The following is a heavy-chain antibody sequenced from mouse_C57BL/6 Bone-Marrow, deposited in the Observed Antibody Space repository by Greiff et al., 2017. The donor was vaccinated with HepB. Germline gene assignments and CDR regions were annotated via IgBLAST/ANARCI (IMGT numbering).Heavy chain of an antibody. CDR2: ISSGGSYT. CDR1: GFTFSSYG. CDR3: ARPRDGYYTYVDI. J-gene: IGHJ1*03. V-gene: IGHV5-6*01. D-gene: IGHD2-3*01. Sequence: EVKVVESGGDLVKPGGSLKLSCAASGFTFSSYGMSWVRQTPDKRLEWVATISSGGSYTYYPDSVKGRFTISRDNAKNTLYLQMSSLKSEDTAMYYCARPRDGYYTYVDIWGTRTTVTVSS.